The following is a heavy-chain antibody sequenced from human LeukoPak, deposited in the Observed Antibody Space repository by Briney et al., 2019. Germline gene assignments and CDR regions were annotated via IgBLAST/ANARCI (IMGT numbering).Heavy chain of an antibody. CDR3: ARDLSGIAGYTYGRGIDY. V-gene: IGHV3-7*01. CDR1: GFTFSSYW. D-gene: IGHD5-18*01. J-gene: IGHJ4*02. CDR2: IRQDGSEK. Sequence: PGGSLRLSCAASGFTFSSYWMSWVRQDPGKGLEWVANIRQDGSEKYYVDSVKGRFTISRDNAKNSLYLQMNSLRAEDTAVYYCARDLSGIAGYTYGRGIDYWGQGTLVTVSS.